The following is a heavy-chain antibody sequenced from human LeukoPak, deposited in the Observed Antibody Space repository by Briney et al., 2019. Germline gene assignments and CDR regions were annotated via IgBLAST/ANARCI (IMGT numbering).Heavy chain of an antibody. CDR1: GGSISSYY. CDR3: ARQLWNYFDY. Sequence: ASETLSLTCTASGGSISSYYWSWIRQPPGKGLEWIGYIYYSGSTNYNPSLKSRVTISVDTSKNQFSLKLGPVTAADTAVYYCARQLWNYFDYWGQGTLVTVSS. J-gene: IGHJ4*02. D-gene: IGHD5-18*01. V-gene: IGHV4-59*08. CDR2: IYYSGST.